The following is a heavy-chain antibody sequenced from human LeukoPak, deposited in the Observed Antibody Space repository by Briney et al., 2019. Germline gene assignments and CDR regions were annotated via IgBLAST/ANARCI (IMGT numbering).Heavy chain of an antibody. V-gene: IGHV4-59*08. CDR1: GGSLSSYY. Sequence: SETLSLTCTVSGGSLSSYYWSWIRQPPGKGLEWIGYIYYSGSTNYNPSLKSRVTISVDTSKNQFSLKLSSVTAADTAVYYCARTVAAGTNWFDPWGQGTLVTVSS. J-gene: IGHJ5*02. CDR2: IYYSGST. D-gene: IGHD6-13*01. CDR3: ARTVAAGTNWFDP.